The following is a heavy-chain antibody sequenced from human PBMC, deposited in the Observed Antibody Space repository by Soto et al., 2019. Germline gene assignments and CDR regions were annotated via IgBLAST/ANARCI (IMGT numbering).Heavy chain of an antibody. J-gene: IGHJ5*02. CDR1: GGSVSSGSYY. CDR3: ARDYGSGSYLKLNWFDP. CDR2: IYYSGST. Sequence: SETLSLTCTVSGGSVSSGSYYWSWIRQPPGKGLEWIGYIYYSGSTNYNPSLKSRVTISVDTSKNQFSLKLSSVTAADTAVYYCARDYGSGSYLKLNWFDPWGQGTLVTVSS. V-gene: IGHV4-61*01. D-gene: IGHD3-10*01.